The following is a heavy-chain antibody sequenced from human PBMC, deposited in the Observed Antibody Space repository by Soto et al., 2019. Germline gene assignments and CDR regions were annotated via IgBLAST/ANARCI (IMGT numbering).Heavy chain of an antibody. CDR3: ARGRRWPAHPFDY. J-gene: IGHJ4*02. V-gene: IGHV4-34*01. CDR2: INHSGST. CDR1: GGSFSGYY. Sequence: SETLSLTCAVYGGSFSGYYWSWIRQPPGKGLEWIGEINHSGSTNYNPSLKSRVTISVDTSKNQFSLKLSSVTAEDTAVYYCARGRRWPAHPFDYWGQGTLVTVSS.